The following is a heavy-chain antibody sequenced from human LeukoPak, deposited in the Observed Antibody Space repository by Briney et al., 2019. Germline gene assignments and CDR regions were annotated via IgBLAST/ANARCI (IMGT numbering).Heavy chain of an antibody. Sequence: PGGSLRLSCAASGFTFSSYSMNWVRQAPGKGLEWVSSISSSSSYIYYADSVKGRFTISRDNAKNSLYLQMNSLRAEDTAVYYCAKGEKTRPLGGVIDYWGQGTLVTVSS. CDR1: GFTFSSYS. D-gene: IGHD3-16*02. J-gene: IGHJ4*02. CDR3: AKGEKTRPLGGVIDY. CDR2: ISSSSSYI. V-gene: IGHV3-21*01.